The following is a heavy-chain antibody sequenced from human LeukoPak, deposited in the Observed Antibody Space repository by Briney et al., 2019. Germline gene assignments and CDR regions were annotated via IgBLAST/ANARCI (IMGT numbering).Heavy chain of an antibody. Sequence: SVKVSCKASGGTFSSYAISWVRQAPGQGLEWMGGIIPIFGTANYAQKFQGRVTITADESTSTAYMELSSLRSEDTAVYYCASEFTGDPGYYYGMDVWGQGTTVTVSS. CDR2: IIPIFGTA. D-gene: IGHD7-27*01. CDR1: GGTFSSYA. J-gene: IGHJ6*02. CDR3: ASEFTGDPGYYYGMDV. V-gene: IGHV1-69*13.